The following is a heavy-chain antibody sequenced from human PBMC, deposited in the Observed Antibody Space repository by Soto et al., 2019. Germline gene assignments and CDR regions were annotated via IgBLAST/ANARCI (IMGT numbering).Heavy chain of an antibody. V-gene: IGHV1-69*02. CDR2: IIPILGIA. D-gene: IGHD1-26*01. CDR3: ARALVGAVSNWFDP. Sequence: QVQLVQSGAEVKKPGSSVKVSCKASGGTFSSYTISWVRQAPGQGLEWMGRIIPILGIANYAQKFQGRVTITADKSTSTAYMELSSLRSEDTAVNYCARALVGAVSNWFDPWGQGTLVTVSS. CDR1: GGTFSSYT. J-gene: IGHJ5*02.